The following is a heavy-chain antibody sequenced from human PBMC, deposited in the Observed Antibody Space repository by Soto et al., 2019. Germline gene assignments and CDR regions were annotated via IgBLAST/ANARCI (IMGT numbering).Heavy chain of an antibody. CDR1: GFTFSSYA. J-gene: IGHJ4*02. Sequence: EVQLLESGGGLVQPGGSLRLSCAASGFTFSSYAMSWVRQAPGKGLEWVSIISGIGGSTYYADSVKGRFTISRDNSKNTLYLQMNSLTAEDTAVYYCAKHFVNGEVDYWGQGTLVTVSS. CDR2: ISGIGGST. V-gene: IGHV3-23*01. D-gene: IGHD3-10*01. CDR3: AKHFVNGEVDY.